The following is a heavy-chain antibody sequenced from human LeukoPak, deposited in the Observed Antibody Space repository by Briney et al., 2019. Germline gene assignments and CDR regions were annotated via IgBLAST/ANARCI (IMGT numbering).Heavy chain of an antibody. J-gene: IGHJ4*02. CDR2: IKQDGSEK. CDR1: GFTFSSYW. CDR3: AREGYYYGSGSYYNEFRAFDY. V-gene: IGHV3-7*01. Sequence: GGSLRLSCAASGFTFSSYWMSWVRQAPGKGLEWVANIKQDGSEKYYVDSVKGRFTISRDNAKNSLYLQMNSLRAEDTAVYYCAREGYYYGSGSYYNEFRAFDYWGQGTLVTVSP. D-gene: IGHD3-10*01.